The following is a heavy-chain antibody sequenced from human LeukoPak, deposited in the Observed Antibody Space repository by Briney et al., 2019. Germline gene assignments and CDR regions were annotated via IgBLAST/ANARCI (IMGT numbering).Heavy chain of an antibody. CDR3: ARVMATVAFDI. CDR1: GFTFSSYW. CDR2: INSDGSST. D-gene: IGHD5-24*01. J-gene: IGHJ3*02. Sequence: GGSLRLSCAASGFTFSSYWMHWVRQAPGKGLVWVSCINSDGSSTSYADSVKGRFTISRDNAKNTLYLQMNSLRAEDTAVYYCARVMATVAFDIWGQGTMVTVSS. V-gene: IGHV3-74*01.